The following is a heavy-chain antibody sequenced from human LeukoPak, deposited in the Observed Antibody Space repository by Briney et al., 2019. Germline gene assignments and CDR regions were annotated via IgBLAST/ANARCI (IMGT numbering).Heavy chain of an antibody. CDR2: ISGDGDST. CDR3: AKDTYSGIPSYFDY. CDR1: GFIFDDYG. V-gene: IGHV3-43*02. J-gene: IGHJ4*02. D-gene: IGHD1-26*01. Sequence: GGPLRLSCAASGFIFDDYGMHWVRQAPGKGLEWVSLISGDGDSTYYVDSVKGRFTISRDNSKNSLYLQMNSLRTEDTALYFCAKDTYSGIPSYFDYWGQGTLVTVSS.